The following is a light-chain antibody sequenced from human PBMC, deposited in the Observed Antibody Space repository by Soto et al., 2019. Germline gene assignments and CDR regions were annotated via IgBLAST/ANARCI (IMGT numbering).Light chain of an antibody. CDR1: QNINKW. CDR2: DAS. J-gene: IGKJ1*01. V-gene: IGKV1-5*01. CDR3: QHYNSYSEA. Sequence: DIQMTQSPSTLSASIAYRVTLTCRASQNINKWIAWYQQKPGKAPKXXXYDASTLESGVPSRFSGSGSGTEFTLTISSLKNDDFATYYCQHYNSYSEAFGQGTKVDIK.